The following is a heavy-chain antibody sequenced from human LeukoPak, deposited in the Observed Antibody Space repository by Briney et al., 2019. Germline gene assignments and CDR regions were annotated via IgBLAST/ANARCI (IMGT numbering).Heavy chain of an antibody. D-gene: IGHD2-15*01. V-gene: IGHV3-30-3*01. CDR1: GFTFSSYA. CDR3: AREIGYCSGGSCYRDFDY. J-gene: IGHJ4*02. Sequence: GGSLRLSCAASGFTFSSYAMHWVRQAPGKGLEWVAVISYDGSNKYYADSVKGRFTISRDNSKNTLYLQMNSLRAEDTAVYYCAREIGYCSGGSCYRDFDYWGREPWLPSPQ. CDR2: ISYDGSNK.